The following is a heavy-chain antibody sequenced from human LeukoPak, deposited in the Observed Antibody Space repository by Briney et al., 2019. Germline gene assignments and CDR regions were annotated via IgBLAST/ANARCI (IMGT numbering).Heavy chain of an antibody. CDR2: TSDRGDYT. CDR3: ARKAQYNGHYPLDY. V-gene: IGHV3-23*01. CDR1: GFTFTSYS. J-gene: IGHJ4*02. Sequence: GGSLRLSCAASGFTFTSYSMSWVRQAPGKGLEWVSGTSDRGDYTYYADPVKGRFTISRDSSKNTLFLQMNSLRAEDTALYFCARKAQYNGHYPLDYWGQGTLVTVSS. D-gene: IGHD1-7*01.